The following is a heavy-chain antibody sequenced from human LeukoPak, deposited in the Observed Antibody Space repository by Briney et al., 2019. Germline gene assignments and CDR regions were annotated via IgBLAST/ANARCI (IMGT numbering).Heavy chain of an antibody. V-gene: IGHV3-53*01. CDR1: GFIFSNNY. CDR3: ARSILYYSGSESYMDV. J-gene: IGHJ6*03. D-gene: IGHD3-10*01. Sequence: GGSLRLSCAASGFIFSNNYMSWVRQAPGKGLEWVSVIYSGGSTYSADSVKGRFTISRDNPKNTLYLQMNSLRAEDTAVYYCARSILYYSGSESYMDVWGKGTTVTISS. CDR2: IYSGGST.